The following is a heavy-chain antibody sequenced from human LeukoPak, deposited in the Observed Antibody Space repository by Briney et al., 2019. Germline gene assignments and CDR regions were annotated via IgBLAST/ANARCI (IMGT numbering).Heavy chain of an antibody. Sequence: GGSLRLSCAASEFIVSANYMSWVRQAPGKGLEWVSLIYSGGSTYYADSVKGRFTISRDSSKNILHLQMNTLRAEDTAVYYCATERAGERPRPLLNYYYMDVWGKGTTVTISS. J-gene: IGHJ6*03. V-gene: IGHV3-66*01. CDR2: IYSGGST. D-gene: IGHD3-16*01. CDR3: ATERAGERPRPLLNYYYMDV. CDR1: EFIVSANY.